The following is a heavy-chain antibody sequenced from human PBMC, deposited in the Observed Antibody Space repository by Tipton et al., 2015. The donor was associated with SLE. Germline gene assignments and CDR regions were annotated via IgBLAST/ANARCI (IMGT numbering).Heavy chain of an antibody. V-gene: IGHV4-34*01. CDR2: INHSGST. Sequence: LRLSCAVYGGSFSGYYWSWIRQPPGKGLEWIGEINHSGSTNYNPSLKSRVTISVDTSKNQFSLKLSSVTAADTAVYYCARGRGGGYSPDYWGQGTLVTVSS. CDR1: GGSFSGYY. D-gene: IGHD3-22*01. CDR3: ARGRGGGYSPDY. J-gene: IGHJ4*02.